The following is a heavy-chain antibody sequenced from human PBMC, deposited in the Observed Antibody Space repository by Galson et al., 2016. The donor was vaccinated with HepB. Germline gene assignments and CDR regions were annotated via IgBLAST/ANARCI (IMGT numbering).Heavy chain of an antibody. CDR3: ASRPPSTGFFQH. CDR1: DDSISSGTNY. D-gene: IGHD4-17*01. CDR2: IYYTGGT. V-gene: IGHV4-39*07. J-gene: IGHJ1*01. Sequence: LSLTCIVADDSISSGTNYWAWLRQPPGKGLEWIGTIYYTGGTYYNPSLESRLPISVDGSKNQFSLRLSSMTAADTAVYYCASRPPSTGFFQHWGRGTLVTVSS.